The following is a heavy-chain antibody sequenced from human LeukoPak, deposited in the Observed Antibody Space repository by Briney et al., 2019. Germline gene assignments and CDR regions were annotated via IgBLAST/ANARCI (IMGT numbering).Heavy chain of an antibody. Sequence: ETLSLTCALYGGSPSGYYSSCIRPPPEEGRGWIGEINHSGSTNYNPSLKSRVTISVDTSKNQFSLKLSSVTAADTAVYYCARKDGLYGDYGYWGEGTLVTVSS. CDR3: ARKDGLYGDYGY. CDR2: INHSGST. J-gene: IGHJ4*02. D-gene: IGHD4-17*01. V-gene: IGHV4-34*01. CDR1: GGSPSGYY.